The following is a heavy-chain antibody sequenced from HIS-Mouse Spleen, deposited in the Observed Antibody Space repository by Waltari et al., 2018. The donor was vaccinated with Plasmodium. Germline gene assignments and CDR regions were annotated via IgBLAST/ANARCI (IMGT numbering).Heavy chain of an antibody. CDR1: GGSFSGYY. CDR2: INHSGST. J-gene: IGHJ4*02. V-gene: IGHV4-34*01. Sequence: QVQLQQWGAGLLKPSETLSLTCAVYGGSFSGYYGSWIRQPPGSGLEWIGEINHSGSTNYNPSLKSRVTISVDTSKNQFSLKLSSVTAADTAVYYCARESSSSWYFDYWGQGTLVTVSS. CDR3: ARESSSSWYFDY. D-gene: IGHD6-13*01.